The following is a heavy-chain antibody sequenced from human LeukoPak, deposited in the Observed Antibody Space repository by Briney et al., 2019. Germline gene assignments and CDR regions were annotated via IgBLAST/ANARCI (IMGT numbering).Heavy chain of an antibody. V-gene: IGHV3-53*01. D-gene: IGHD3-10*01. Sequence: PGGSLRLSCAASGFTVSSNYMSWVRQAPGKGLEWVSVIYSGGSTYYADSVKGRFTISRDNSKNKLDLQMNSLRSEDTAVYYCASGTLVRGASDVWGQGTTVTVSS. J-gene: IGHJ6*02. CDR3: ASGTLVRGASDV. CDR2: IYSGGST. CDR1: GFTVSSNY.